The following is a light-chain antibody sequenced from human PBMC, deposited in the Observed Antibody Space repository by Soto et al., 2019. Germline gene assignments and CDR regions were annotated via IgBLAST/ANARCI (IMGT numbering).Light chain of an antibody. CDR1: QSVSSSTS. CDR3: QQYGDSPLT. Sequence: EIVLTQSPGTLSLSPGERATLSCRASQSVSSSTSLAWYQQKTGQAPRLLIYGASSRAVGVPDRFCGSGSGTDFTLTISRLEPEDFAVYYCQQYGDSPLTFGGGTKVE. CDR2: GAS. V-gene: IGKV3-20*01. J-gene: IGKJ4*01.